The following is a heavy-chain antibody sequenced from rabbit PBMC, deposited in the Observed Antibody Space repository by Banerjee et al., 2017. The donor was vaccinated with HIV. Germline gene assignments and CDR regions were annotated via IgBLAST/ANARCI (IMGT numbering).Heavy chain of an antibody. CDR1: GIDFSTYCY. CDR2: IYTGSGT. CDR3: ARVDYSGFGFKL. V-gene: IGHV1S45*01. J-gene: IGHJ4*01. Sequence: QEQLKESGGDLVKPGASLTLTCTASGIDFSTYCYMCWVRQAPGKGLEWIGCIYTGSGTAYATWAKGRFTGSKTSSTTVTLEITGLTAADTATYFCARVDYSGFGFKLWGPGTLVTVS. D-gene: IGHD1-1*01.